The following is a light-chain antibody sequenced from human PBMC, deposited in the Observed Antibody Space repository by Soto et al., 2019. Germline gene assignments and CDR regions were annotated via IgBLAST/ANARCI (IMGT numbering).Light chain of an antibody. J-gene: IGKJ1*01. CDR3: QQYYSTPRT. Sequence: DIVMTQSPGSLAVSLGERATINCKSSQSVLYSSNNKNYLAWYQQQPGQPPKLLIYWASTRESGVPDRFSGSGSGTDLTLTISSLQAEDVAVYYCQQYYSTPRTFGQGTKVEIK. CDR1: QSVLYSSNNKNY. V-gene: IGKV4-1*01. CDR2: WAS.